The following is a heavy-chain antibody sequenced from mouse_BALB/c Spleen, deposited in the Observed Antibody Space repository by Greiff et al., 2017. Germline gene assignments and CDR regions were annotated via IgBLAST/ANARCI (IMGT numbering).Heavy chain of an antibody. Sequence: VQLQQSGAELAKPGASVKMSCKASGYTFTSYWMHWVKQRPGQGLEWIGYINPSTGYTEYNQKFKDKATLTADKSSSTAYMQLSSLTSEDSAVYYCARCYGNYLYAMDYWGQGTSVTVSS. J-gene: IGHJ4*01. CDR3: ARCYGNYLYAMDY. V-gene: IGHV1-7*01. D-gene: IGHD2-1*01. CDR2: INPSTGYT. CDR1: GYTFTSYW.